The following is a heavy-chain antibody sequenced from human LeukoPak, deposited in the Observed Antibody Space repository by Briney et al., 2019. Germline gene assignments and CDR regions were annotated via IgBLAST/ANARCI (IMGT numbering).Heavy chain of an antibody. Sequence: GGSLRLSCAASGFTFSDYYMRWIRQAPGKGLEWVSYISSSGSTIYYADSVKGRFTISRGNAKNSLYLQMNSLRAEDTAVYYCASSIQLWFDYWGQGTLVTVSS. D-gene: IGHD5-18*01. CDR1: GFTFSDYY. V-gene: IGHV3-11*01. CDR3: ASSIQLWFDY. CDR2: ISSSGSTI. J-gene: IGHJ4*02.